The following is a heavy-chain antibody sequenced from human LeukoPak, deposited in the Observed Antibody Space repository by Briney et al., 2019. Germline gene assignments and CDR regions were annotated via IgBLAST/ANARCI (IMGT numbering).Heavy chain of an antibody. CDR1: GGSISSYY. CDR3: ARGGADYGDYVSDY. V-gene: IGHV4-59*01. CDR2: IYYSGST. D-gene: IGHD4-17*01. Sequence: WETLSLTCTVSGGSISSYYWSWIRQPPGKGLEWIGYIYYSGSTNYNPSLKSRVTISVDTSKNQFSLKLSSVTAADTAVYYCARGGADYGDYVSDYCGQGTLVTVSS. J-gene: IGHJ4*02.